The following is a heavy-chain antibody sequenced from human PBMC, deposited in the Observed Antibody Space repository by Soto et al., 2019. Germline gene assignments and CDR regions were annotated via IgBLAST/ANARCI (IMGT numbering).Heavy chain of an antibody. V-gene: IGHV3-33*01. CDR3: ARDKEREQQLPFDY. CDR1: GFTFSSYG. CDR2: IWYDGSNK. J-gene: IGHJ4*02. Sequence: QVQLVESGGGVVQPGRSLRLSCAASGFTFSSYGMHWVRQAPGKGLEWVAVIWYDGSNKYYADSVKGRFTISRDNSKNTLYLQMNSLRAEDTAVYYCARDKEREQQLPFDYWGQGTLVTVSS. D-gene: IGHD6-13*01.